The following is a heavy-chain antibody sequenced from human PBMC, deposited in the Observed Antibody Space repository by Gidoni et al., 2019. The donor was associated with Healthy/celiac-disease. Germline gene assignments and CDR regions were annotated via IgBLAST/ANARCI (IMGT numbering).Heavy chain of an antibody. J-gene: IGHJ6*02. CDR2: IYSGGST. Sequence: EVQLVESGGGLVQPGGSLRLSCAASGFTVSSNYMSWVRQAPGKGLEWVSVIYSGGSTYYADSVKGRFTISRDNSKNTLYLQMNSLRAEDTAVYYCARDLPNSSGWPFYYYYGMDVWGQGTTVTVSS. V-gene: IGHV3-66*01. D-gene: IGHD6-19*01. CDR3: ARDLPNSSGWPFYYYYGMDV. CDR1: GFTVSSNY.